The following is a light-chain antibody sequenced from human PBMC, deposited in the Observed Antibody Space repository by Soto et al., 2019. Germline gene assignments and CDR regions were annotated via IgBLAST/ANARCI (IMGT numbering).Light chain of an antibody. Sequence: DVVMTQNPLSSPVTLGQPASISCRSSESLQHRDGHTYLNWLQQRPGQPPRLLIYKVSNRFSGVPDRFSGSGAGTDFTLKISSVEAEDVGVYYCMQATQYRPYTFGQGTKLEIK. CDR3: MQATQYRPYT. CDR2: KVS. J-gene: IGKJ2*01. CDR1: ESLQHRDGHTY. V-gene: IGKV2-24*01.